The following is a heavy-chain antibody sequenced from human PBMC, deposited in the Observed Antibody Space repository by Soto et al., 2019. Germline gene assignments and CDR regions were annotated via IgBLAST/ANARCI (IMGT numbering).Heavy chain of an antibody. D-gene: IGHD2-2*01. J-gene: IGHJ3*02. CDR2: INAGNGNT. CDR3: APAIADHAFDI. V-gene: IGHV1-3*01. Sequence: ASVKVSCKASGYTFTSYAMHWVRQAPGQRLEWMGWINAGNGNTKYSQKFQGRVTITRDTSASTAYMELSSLRSEDTAVYYRAPAIADHAFDIWGRGTMVTVSS. CDR1: GYTFTSYA.